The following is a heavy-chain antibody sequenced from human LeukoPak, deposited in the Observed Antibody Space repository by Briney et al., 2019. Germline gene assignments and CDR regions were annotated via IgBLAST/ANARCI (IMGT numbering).Heavy chain of an antibody. CDR3: ARASLQSVYFDC. CDR2: TYYRSKWNN. V-gene: IGHV6-1*01. Sequence: SQTLSLTCAISGDSVSSNGFAWSWIRQSPSRGLEWLGRTYYRSKWNNDYAVSVKSRITINPDTSKNQFSLQLNSVTPEGTAVYYCARASLQSVYFDCWGQGTLVTVSS. CDR1: GDSVSSNGFA. J-gene: IGHJ4*02.